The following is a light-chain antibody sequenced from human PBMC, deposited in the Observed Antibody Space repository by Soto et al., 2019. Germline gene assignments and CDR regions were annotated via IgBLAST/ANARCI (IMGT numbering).Light chain of an antibody. Sequence: DIPMTQSPSTLSASVGDRVTITCRASRTLSSWLAWYQQKPGKAPKRLIYDVSSLESGVPSRFSGSGSGTEFTLTISSLQPVDFATYYCQQYNSYSLTFGGGTKVEIK. CDR2: DVS. CDR3: QQYNSYSLT. CDR1: RTLSSW. J-gene: IGKJ4*01. V-gene: IGKV1-5*01.